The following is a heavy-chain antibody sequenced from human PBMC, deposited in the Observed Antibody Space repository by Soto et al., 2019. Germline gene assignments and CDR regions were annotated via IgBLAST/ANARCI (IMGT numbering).Heavy chain of an antibody. D-gene: IGHD2-15*01. CDR2: ISSSSSYI. Sequence: PGGSLRLSCAASGFTFSSYSMNWVRQAPGKGLEWVSSISSSSSYIYYADSVKGRFTISRDNAKNSLHLQMNSLRAEDTAVYYCARDVYCSGGSCPRYYYYYYMDVWGKGTTVTVSS. V-gene: IGHV3-21*01. J-gene: IGHJ6*03. CDR3: ARDVYCSGGSCPRYYYYYYMDV. CDR1: GFTFSSYS.